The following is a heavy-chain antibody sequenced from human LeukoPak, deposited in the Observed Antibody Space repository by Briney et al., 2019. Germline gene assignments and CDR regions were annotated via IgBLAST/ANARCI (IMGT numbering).Heavy chain of an antibody. CDR2: INPNSGGT. D-gene: IGHD2-2*01. CDR1: GYTFTAYY. Sequence: ASVKVSCKASGYTFTAYYIHWVRQAPGQGLEWMGWINPNSGGTNYAQKFQGRVTMTRDTSISTAYMELSRLRSDDTAVYYCASAQIVVVPAANDAFDIWGQGTMVTVSS. J-gene: IGHJ3*02. CDR3: ASAQIVVVPAANDAFDI. V-gene: IGHV1-2*02.